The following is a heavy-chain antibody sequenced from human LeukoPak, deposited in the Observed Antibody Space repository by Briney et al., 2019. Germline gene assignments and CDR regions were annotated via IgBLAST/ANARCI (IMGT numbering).Heavy chain of an antibody. CDR3: ARAGGYYSSGSYLEY. CDR2: IYYRGSA. V-gene: IGHV4-59*01. Sequence: SETLSLTCTVSGGSISSYYWSWIRQPPGKGLEWIGYIYYRGSANYNPSLKSRLTISVDTSKNQFSLKLTSVTAADTAVYYCARAGGYYSSGSYLEYWGQGTLVTVSS. CDR1: GGSISSYY. J-gene: IGHJ4*02. D-gene: IGHD3-10*01.